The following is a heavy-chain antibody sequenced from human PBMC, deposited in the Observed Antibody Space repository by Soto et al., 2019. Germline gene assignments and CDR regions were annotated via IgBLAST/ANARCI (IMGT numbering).Heavy chain of an antibody. CDR1: GFTFTSST. D-gene: IGHD6-19*01. CDR3: VKGLNIDYNSGWLYFDY. Sequence: SLKVSCKASGFTFTSSTVQWARQARGQRLEWIGWIVVGSGNTIYAQKFQERVTITRDMSTSTAYMELSSLRVEDTALYYCVKGLNIDYNSGWLYFDYWGQGTVVTVSS. CDR2: IVVGSGNT. J-gene: IGHJ4*02. V-gene: IGHV1-58*01.